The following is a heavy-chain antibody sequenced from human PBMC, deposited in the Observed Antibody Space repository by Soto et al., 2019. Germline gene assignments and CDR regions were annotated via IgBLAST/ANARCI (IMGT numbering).Heavy chain of an antibody. CDR2: ISSSSSYI. J-gene: IGHJ4*02. V-gene: IGHV3-21*01. Sequence: GGSLILSCAASGFTFSSYNMNWVRQAPGKGLEWVSSISSSSSYIYYADSVKGRFTIPRDNAKNSLYLQMNSLRAEDTAVYYCASSSLGIFDYWGQGTLVSVSS. CDR1: GFTFSSYN. D-gene: IGHD6-13*01. CDR3: ASSSLGIFDY.